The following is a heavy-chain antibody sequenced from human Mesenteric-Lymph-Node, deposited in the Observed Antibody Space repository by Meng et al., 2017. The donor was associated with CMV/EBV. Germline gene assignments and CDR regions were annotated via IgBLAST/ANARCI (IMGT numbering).Heavy chain of an antibody. CDR3: AMPYSSGWYLDY. Sequence: ASVKVSCKASGYTFTSYDINWVRQATGQGLEWMGWMNPNSGNTGYAQKFQGRVTMTRNTSISTAYMELSRLRSDDTAVYYCAMPYSSGWYLDYWGQGTLVTVSS. CDR2: MNPNSGNT. J-gene: IGHJ4*02. V-gene: IGHV1-8*01. D-gene: IGHD6-19*01. CDR1: GYTFTSYD.